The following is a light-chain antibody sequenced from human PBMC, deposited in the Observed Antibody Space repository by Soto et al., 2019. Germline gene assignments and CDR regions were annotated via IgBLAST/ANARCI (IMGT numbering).Light chain of an antibody. Sequence: QSALTQPASLSGSPGQSITISCTGTSSDIGAYDYVSWFQQHPGKAPKLMISEVSNRPSGISHRFSGSKSGNTASLTISGLQAEDEADYYCSSYTTSGTLVFGGGTKVTVL. CDR2: EVS. CDR3: SSYTTSGTLV. V-gene: IGLV2-14*01. J-gene: IGLJ2*01. CDR1: SSDIGAYDY.